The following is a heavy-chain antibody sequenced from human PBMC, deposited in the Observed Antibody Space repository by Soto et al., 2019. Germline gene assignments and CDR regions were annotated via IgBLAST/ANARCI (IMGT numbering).Heavy chain of an antibody. V-gene: IGHV1-18*04. J-gene: IGHJ4*02. CDR1: GYTFPAYG. D-gene: IGHD3-3*01. Sequence: QVHLVQSGSEVKKPGASVKVSCKASGYTFPAYGITWVRQAPGQGLEWLGWISAYDAKTNYARKFQGRIIMSTDTATSTAYVDLRSPRSDDTAVYYCARDRGRTAIFGVVATTSDFWGQGTLVIVSS. CDR2: ISAYDAKT. CDR3: ARDRGRTAIFGVVATTSDF.